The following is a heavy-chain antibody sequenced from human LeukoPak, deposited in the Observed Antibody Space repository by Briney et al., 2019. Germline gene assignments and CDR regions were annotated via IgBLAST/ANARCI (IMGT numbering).Heavy chain of an antibody. CDR1: GFSVSSNY. D-gene: IGHD6-19*01. J-gene: IGHJ4*02. V-gene: IGHV3-53*01. CDR3: ARDLGSGWNFDY. CDR2: IYTGDAT. Sequence: GGSLRLSCAASGFSVSSNYMSWVRQAPGKGLEWVSVIYTGDATYYADSVKGRFTISRDNSKNTLYLQMNSLRAEDTAVYYCARDLGSGWNFDYWGQGTLVTVSS.